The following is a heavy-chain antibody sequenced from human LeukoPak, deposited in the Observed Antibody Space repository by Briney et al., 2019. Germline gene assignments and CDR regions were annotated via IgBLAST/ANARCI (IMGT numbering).Heavy chain of an antibody. Sequence: GESLKISCKGSGYSFTRYWIGWVRQMTGKSLEWMGIIYPGDSDTRYSPSFQGQVTISADKSISTAYLQWSSLKASDTAMYYCARLGAGNSSGSYVFDIWGQGTMVTVSS. V-gene: IGHV5-51*01. J-gene: IGHJ3*02. D-gene: IGHD3-22*01. CDR3: ARLGAGNSSGSYVFDI. CDR2: IYPGDSDT. CDR1: GYSFTRYW.